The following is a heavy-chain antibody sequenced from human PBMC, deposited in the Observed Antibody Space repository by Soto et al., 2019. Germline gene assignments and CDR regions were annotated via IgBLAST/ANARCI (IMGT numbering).Heavy chain of an antibody. D-gene: IGHD1-26*01. J-gene: IGHJ6*03. Sequence: QVQLQESGPGLVKPSETLSLTCTVSGGSISSYYWSWIRQPPGKGLEWIGYIYYSGSTNYNPSLKSRGTISVDTSKNQFSLKLSSVTAADTAVYYCARGGGFSGYDKMDVWGKGTTVTVSS. CDR1: GGSISSYY. CDR2: IYYSGST. CDR3: ARGGGFSGYDKMDV. V-gene: IGHV4-59*01.